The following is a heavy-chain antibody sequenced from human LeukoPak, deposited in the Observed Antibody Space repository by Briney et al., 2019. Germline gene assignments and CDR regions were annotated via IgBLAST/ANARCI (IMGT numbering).Heavy chain of an antibody. CDR2: INHSGST. CDR3: ARADSIAVAGTVDY. CDR1: GGSFSGYY. Sequence: SETLSLTCAVYGGSFSGYYWSWIRQPPGKGLEWIGEINHSGSTNYNPSLKSRVTISVDTSKNQFSLKLSSVTAADTAVYYCARADSIAVAGTVDYWGQGTLVTVSS. D-gene: IGHD6-19*01. V-gene: IGHV4-34*01. J-gene: IGHJ4*02.